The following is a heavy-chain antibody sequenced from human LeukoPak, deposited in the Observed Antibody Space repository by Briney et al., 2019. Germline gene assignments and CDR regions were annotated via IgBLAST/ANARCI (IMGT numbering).Heavy chain of an antibody. D-gene: IGHD2-15*01. CDR1: GYTFTSYD. CDR3: ARRHGRCSDGSCYYPDY. V-gene: IGHV1-8*01. Sequence: ASVTVSCKPCGYTFTSYDINWVRQATGQGLEWMGWMNLNSGNTRYAHKLQGRVTITRNSAITTAYMELSSLRSEDTAVYYCARRHGRCSDGSCYYPDYWGQGPLVPVSS. J-gene: IGHJ4*02. CDR2: MNLNSGNT.